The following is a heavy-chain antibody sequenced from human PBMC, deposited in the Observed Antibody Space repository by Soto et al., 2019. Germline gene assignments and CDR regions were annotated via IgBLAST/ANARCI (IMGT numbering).Heavy chain of an antibody. J-gene: IGHJ4*02. CDR1: GFTFSNCG. CDR2: ISDDGSNK. Sequence: QVQLVETGGGVVQPGRSLRLSCAASGFTFSNCGMHCVRQAPGKGLEWVTVISDDGSNKYYADSVKGRFTISRDNSKNTLFLQMNSLRAEDTAVYYCAKDRDSSGYADYWGQGTLVTVSS. CDR3: AKDRDSSGYADY. D-gene: IGHD3-22*01. V-gene: IGHV3-30*18.